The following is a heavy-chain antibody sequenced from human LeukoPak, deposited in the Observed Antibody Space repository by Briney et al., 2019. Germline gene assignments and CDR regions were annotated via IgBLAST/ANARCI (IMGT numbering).Heavy chain of an antibody. CDR3: ARADYSDSGGGFDH. V-gene: IGHV3-53*01. J-gene: IGHJ4*02. D-gene: IGHD3-22*01. Sequence: GGSLRLSCEVSGFTVSAAYMNWVRQAPGKGLEWVSRLYPSDTSHYANSVKGRFSISRDDSKNILYLQMNGLRADDTAIYYCARADYSDSGGGFDHWGQGTLVTVS. CDR1: GFTVSAAY. CDR2: LYPSDTS.